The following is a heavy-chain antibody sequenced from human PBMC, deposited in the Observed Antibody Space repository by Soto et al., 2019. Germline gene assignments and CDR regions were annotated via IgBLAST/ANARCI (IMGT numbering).Heavy chain of an antibody. J-gene: IGHJ5*02. D-gene: IGHD5-18*01. Sequence: QLQLQESGPGLVKPSETLSLTCTVSGGSISSSSYYWGWIRQPPGKGLEWIGNIYYSGSTYYNPSLESRFTISVDTSNNQFSLKLNSVTAVDTVLYYCAGVPGIQLWLRFHPWGQGTLVTVSS. CDR1: GGSISSSSYY. V-gene: IGHV4-39*01. CDR2: IYYSGST. CDR3: AGVPGIQLWLRFHP.